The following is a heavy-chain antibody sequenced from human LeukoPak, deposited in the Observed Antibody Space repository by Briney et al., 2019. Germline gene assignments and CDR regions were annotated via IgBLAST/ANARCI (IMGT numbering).Heavy chain of an antibody. D-gene: IGHD1-26*01. Sequence: PSETLSLTCTVSGGSISSCYWSWIRQPPGKGLEWIGYVYYSGGTNYNPSLKSRVTISVDTSKNQFSLKLSSVTAADTAVYYCARDPSGSFFNWFDPWGQGTLVTVSS. CDR1: GGSISSCY. CDR3: ARDPSGSFFNWFDP. CDR2: VYYSGGT. V-gene: IGHV4-59*01. J-gene: IGHJ5*02.